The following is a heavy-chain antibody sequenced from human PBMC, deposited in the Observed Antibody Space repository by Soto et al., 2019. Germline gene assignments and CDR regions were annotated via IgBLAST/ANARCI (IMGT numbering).Heavy chain of an antibody. V-gene: IGHV1-69*01. CDR3: AXXXXXLDTSAYYGAFDI. D-gene: IGHD3-22*01. CDR2: IIPIFGTA. Sequence: QVQLVQSGAEGKKPGSSVRVSCKASGGTFSNYAXXXVRQAXXQGLEWMGGIIPIFGTANYAQKFQGRVTITADESTTTAYMELSSLRSEDXAVXXCAXXXXXLDTSAYYGAFDIWGQGTMVTVSS. CDR1: GGTFSNYA. J-gene: IGHJ3*02.